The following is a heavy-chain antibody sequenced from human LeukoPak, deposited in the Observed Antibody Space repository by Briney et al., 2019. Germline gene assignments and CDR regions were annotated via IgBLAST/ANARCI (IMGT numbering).Heavy chain of an antibody. J-gene: IGHJ5*02. CDR3: ARLAWYDRRFRWFDP. CDR2: ISAYNGNT. CDR1: GYAFTSYG. D-gene: IGHD1-14*01. Sequence: GASVKVSCKASGYAFTSYGISWVRQAPGQGLEWMGWISAYNGNTNYAQKLQGRVTMTTDTSTSTAYMELRSLRSDDTAVYYCARLAWYDRRFRWFDPWGQGTLVTVSS. V-gene: IGHV1-18*01.